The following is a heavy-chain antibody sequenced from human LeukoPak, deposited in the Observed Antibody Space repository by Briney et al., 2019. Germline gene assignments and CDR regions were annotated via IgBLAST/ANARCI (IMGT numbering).Heavy chain of an antibody. CDR2: IIPIFGTA. Sequence: GASVKVSCKASGGTFSSYAISWVRQAPGQGLEWMGGIIPIFGTANYAQKFQGRVTITADESTSTAYMELSSLRSEDTAVYYCARDLGQIQLWFPDNWFDPWGQGTLVTVSS. D-gene: IGHD5-18*01. CDR3: ARDLGQIQLWFPDNWFDP. CDR1: GGTFSSYA. J-gene: IGHJ5*02. V-gene: IGHV1-69*13.